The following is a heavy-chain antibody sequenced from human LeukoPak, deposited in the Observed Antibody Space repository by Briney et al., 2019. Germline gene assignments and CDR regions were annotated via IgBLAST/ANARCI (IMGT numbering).Heavy chain of an antibody. CDR3: ARELVDTAMVGTFDY. CDR2: IYTSGST. V-gene: IGHV4-61*02. CDR1: GGPISSGSYY. J-gene: IGHJ4*02. D-gene: IGHD5-18*01. Sequence: SETLSLTCIVSGGPISSGSYYWSWIRQPAGKGLEWIGRIYTSGSTNYNPSLKSRVTISVDTSKNQFSLKLSSVTAADTAVYYCARELVDTAMVGTFDYWGQGTLVTVSS.